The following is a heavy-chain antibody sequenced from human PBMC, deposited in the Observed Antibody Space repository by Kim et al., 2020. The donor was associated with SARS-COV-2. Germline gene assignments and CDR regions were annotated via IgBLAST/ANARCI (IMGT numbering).Heavy chain of an antibody. Sequence: SETLSLTCTVSGGSISSSSYYWGWIRQPPGKGLEWIGSIYYSGSTYYNPSLKSRVTISVDTSKNQFSLKLSSVTAADTAVYYCASYKIDGGYYYGSYYFDYWGQGTLVTVSS. J-gene: IGHJ4*02. CDR2: IYYSGST. V-gene: IGHV4-39*01. CDR3: ASYKIDGGYYYGSYYFDY. CDR1: GGSISSSSYY. D-gene: IGHD3-10*01.